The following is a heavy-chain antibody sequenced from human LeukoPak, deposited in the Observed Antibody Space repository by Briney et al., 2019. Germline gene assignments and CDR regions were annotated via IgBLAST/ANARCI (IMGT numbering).Heavy chain of an antibody. CDR3: AKVMVRGVNNWFDP. CDR1: GFTFSSYG. CDR2: IRYDGSNK. J-gene: IGHJ5*02. Sequence: GGSLRLSCAASGFTFSSYGMHWVRQAPGKGLEWVAFIRYDGSNKYYADSVKGRFTISRDNSKNTLYLQMNSLRAEDTAVYYCAKVMVRGVNNWFDPWGQGTLVTVSS. D-gene: IGHD3-10*01. V-gene: IGHV3-30*02.